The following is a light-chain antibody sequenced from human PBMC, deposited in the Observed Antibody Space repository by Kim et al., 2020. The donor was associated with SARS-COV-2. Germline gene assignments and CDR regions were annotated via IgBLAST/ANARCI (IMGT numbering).Light chain of an antibody. J-gene: IGKJ2*01. Sequence: AFRMTQSPSSLSASTGDRVTITCRASQGISSYLAWYQQKPGKAPKLLIYAASTLQSGVPSRFSGSGSGTDFTLTISCLQSEDFATYYCQPYYSYPYTFGQGTKLEI. CDR3: QPYYSYPYT. V-gene: IGKV1-8*01. CDR1: QGISSY. CDR2: AAS.